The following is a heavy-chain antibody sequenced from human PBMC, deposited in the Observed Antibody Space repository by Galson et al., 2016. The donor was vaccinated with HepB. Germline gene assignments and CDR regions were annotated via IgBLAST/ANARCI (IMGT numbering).Heavy chain of an antibody. CDR1: GFSFSSYW. CDR3: AKDGPPIWFDP. J-gene: IGHJ5*02. Sequence: SLRLSCAASGFSFSSYWMSWVRQVPGKGLEWLAIIRQDGGEKHYVDSVKGRFAISRDNARNSLYLEMNSLRAEDTAVYYCAKDGPPIWFDPWGHGTLVTVSS. CDR2: IRQDGGEK. V-gene: IGHV3-7*01.